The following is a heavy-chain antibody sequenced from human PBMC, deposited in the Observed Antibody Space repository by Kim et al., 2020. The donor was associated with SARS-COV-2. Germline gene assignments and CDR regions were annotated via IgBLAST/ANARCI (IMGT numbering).Heavy chain of an antibody. CDR3: ARGPMVATNNWAYYYGMDV. D-gene: IGHD5-12*01. Sequence: GGSLRLSCAASGFTFSSYWMHWVRQAPGKGLVWVSRINSDGSSTSYADSVKGRFTISRDNAKNTLYLQMNSLRAEDTAVYYCARGPMVATNNWAYYYGMDVWGQGTTVTVSS. J-gene: IGHJ6*02. CDR2: INSDGSST. CDR1: GFTFSSYW. V-gene: IGHV3-74*01.